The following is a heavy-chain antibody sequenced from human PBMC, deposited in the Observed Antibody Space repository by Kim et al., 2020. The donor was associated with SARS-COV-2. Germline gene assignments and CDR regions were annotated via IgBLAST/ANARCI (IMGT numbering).Heavy chain of an antibody. D-gene: IGHD4-17*01. Sequence: YTQKVQGRVTMTRETSSRTLYMELSSLRSEDTAVYYCARGFYGGDSAPGYWGQGTLVTVSS. CDR3: ARGFYGGDSAPGY. V-gene: IGHV1-46*01. J-gene: IGHJ4*02.